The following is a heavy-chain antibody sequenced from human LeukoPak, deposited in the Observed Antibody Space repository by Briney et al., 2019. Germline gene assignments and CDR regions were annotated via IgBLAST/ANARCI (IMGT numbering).Heavy chain of an antibody. J-gene: IGHJ3*02. V-gene: IGHV3-23*01. CDR1: GFTFSSYG. CDR2: ISGSGGST. Sequence: GRSLRLSCAASGFTFSSYGMSWVRQAPGKGLEWVSAISGSGGSTYYADSVKGRFTISRDNSKNTLYLQMNSLRAEDTAVYYCARNMVRGYEDAFDIWGQGTMVTVSS. CDR3: ARNMVRGYEDAFDI. D-gene: IGHD3-10*01.